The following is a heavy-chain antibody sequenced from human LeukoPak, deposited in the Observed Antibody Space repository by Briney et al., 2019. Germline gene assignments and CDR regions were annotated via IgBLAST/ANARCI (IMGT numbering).Heavy chain of an antibody. CDR2: ISGSGGST. CDR3: AKGRYDSSGFNWAA. CDR1: GFTFSSYA. V-gene: IGHV3-23*01. D-gene: IGHD3-22*01. J-gene: IGHJ4*02. Sequence: GGSLRLSCAASGFTFSSYAMSWVRQAPGKGLEWVSAISGSGGSTYYADSVKGRFTISRDNSKNTLYLQMNSLRAEDTAVYYCAKGRYDSSGFNWAAWGQGTLVTVSS.